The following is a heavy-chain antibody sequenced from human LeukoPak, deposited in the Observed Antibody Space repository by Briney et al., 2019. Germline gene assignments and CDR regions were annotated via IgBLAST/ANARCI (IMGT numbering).Heavy chain of an antibody. CDR3: ARGVTGGWYGDFQH. CDR1: GGSINTYF. Sequence: SETLSLTCTVSGGSINTYFWSWIRQPPGKGLEWIGYIYYSGSTDYNPSLKSRVTISVDTSKNQFSLKLSSVTAADTAVYYCARGVTGGWYGDFQHWGQGTLVTVSS. V-gene: IGHV4-59*01. CDR2: IYYSGST. J-gene: IGHJ1*01. D-gene: IGHD6-19*01.